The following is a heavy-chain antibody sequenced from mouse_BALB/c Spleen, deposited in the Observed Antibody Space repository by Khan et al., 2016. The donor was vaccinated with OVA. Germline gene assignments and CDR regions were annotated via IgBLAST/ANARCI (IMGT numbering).Heavy chain of an antibody. J-gene: IGHJ2*01. V-gene: IGHV1-5*01. D-gene: IGHD2-1*01. Sequence: EVQLQESGTVLARPGASVKMSCKGSGYTFTNYWMHWVKQRPGQGLEWIGVIYPGNGDTNYNQKFKGKAKLTAVTSTSTAYMELNSLTNEDSAVYYCTRKGFGNYESWDYWGQGTTLTVSA. CDR2: IYPGNGDT. CDR1: GYTFTNYW. CDR3: TRKGFGNYESWDY.